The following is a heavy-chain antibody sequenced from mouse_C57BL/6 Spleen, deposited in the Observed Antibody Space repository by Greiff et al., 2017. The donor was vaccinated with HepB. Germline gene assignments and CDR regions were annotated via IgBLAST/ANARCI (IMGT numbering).Heavy chain of an antibody. CDR3: AIKGAYYSNYEELFAY. V-gene: IGHV1-55*01. Sequence: VQLQQPGAELVKPGASVKMSCKASGYTFTSYWITWVKQRPGQGLEWIGDIYPGSGSTNYNEKFKSKATLTVVTSSSTAYMQLSSLTSEDSAVYYCAIKGAYYSNYEELFAYWGQGTLVTVSA. CDR2: IYPGSGST. CDR1: GYTFTSYW. J-gene: IGHJ3*01. D-gene: IGHD2-5*01.